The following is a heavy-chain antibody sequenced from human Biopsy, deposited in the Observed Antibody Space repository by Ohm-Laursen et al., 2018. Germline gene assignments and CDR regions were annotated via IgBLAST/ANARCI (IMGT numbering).Heavy chain of an antibody. CDR3: ARATNSTGWPYYYFYGMDV. CDR2: IYYSGST. CDR1: GGPIISDY. J-gene: IGHJ6*02. Sequence: GTLSLTCTVSGGPIISDYWSWLRQTPGKGLEWIGYIYYSGSTIYNPSLKSRVPISVDTSKNQFSLKLNSVTAADTAVYYCARATNSTGWPYYYFYGMDVWGQGTTVAVSS. D-gene: IGHD2/OR15-2a*01. V-gene: IGHV4-59*01.